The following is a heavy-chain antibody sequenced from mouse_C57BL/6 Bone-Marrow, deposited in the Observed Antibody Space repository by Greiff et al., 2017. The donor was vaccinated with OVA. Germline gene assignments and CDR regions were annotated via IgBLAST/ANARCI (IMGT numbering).Heavy chain of an antibody. CDR2: IYPGSGNT. D-gene: IGHD1-1*01. V-gene: IGHV1-76*01. J-gene: IGHJ2*01. CDR3: ASLFITTVVGRGDY. Sequence: QVQLQQSGAELVRPGASVKLSCKASGYTFTDYYINWVKQRPGQGLEWIARIYPGSGNTYYNEKFKGKATLTAEKSSSTAYMQLSSLTSEDSAVYFCASLFITTVVGRGDYWGQGTTLTVSS. CDR1: GYTFTDYY.